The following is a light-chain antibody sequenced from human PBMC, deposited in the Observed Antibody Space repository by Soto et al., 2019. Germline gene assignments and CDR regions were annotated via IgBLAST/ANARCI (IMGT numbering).Light chain of an antibody. V-gene: IGKV1-5*01. Sequence: DTQMTQSPSTLSISVGHRVNVTCXXSQTIGSWLAWYQQKPGRAPKLLIFDASSLESGVPSRFSGNGSGTEFTLTISGLQSEDFAVYYCQQYNNWPPWTFGQGTKVDIK. CDR3: QQYNNWPPWT. CDR1: QTIGSW. J-gene: IGKJ1*01. CDR2: DAS.